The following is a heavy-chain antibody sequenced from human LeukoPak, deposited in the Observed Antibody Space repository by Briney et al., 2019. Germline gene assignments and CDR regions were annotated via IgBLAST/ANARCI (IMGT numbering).Heavy chain of an antibody. D-gene: IGHD3-22*01. J-gene: IGHJ4*02. CDR3: ARQSISGSSLSYFDY. Sequence: SETLSLTCTVSGGSISSYYWSWIRQPPGKGLEWIGNIYASGSTNYNPSLKSRLTISVDTSKNQCSLKLSSVTAADTAVYYCARQSISGSSLSYFDYWGQGTLVNVSS. CDR2: IYASGST. V-gene: IGHV4-59*01. CDR1: GGSISSYY.